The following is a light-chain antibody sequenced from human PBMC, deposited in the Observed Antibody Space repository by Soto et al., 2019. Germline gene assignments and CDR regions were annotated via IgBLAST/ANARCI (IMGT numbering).Light chain of an antibody. Sequence: EIVLTSLLGTLFLSKGERATLSCRASQSVSSSYLAWYQQKPGQAPRLLIYGASSRATGIPDRFSGSGSGTDFTLTISRLEPEDFAVYYCQQYGSSPLTFGGGTKVDIK. CDR2: GAS. CDR1: QSVSSSY. V-gene: IGKV3-20*01. J-gene: IGKJ4*01. CDR3: QQYGSSPLT.